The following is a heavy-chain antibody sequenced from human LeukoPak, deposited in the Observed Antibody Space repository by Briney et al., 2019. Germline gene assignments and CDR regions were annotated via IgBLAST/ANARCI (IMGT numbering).Heavy chain of an antibody. CDR3: ARRGYFDWLLTHHAFDI. J-gene: IGHJ3*02. D-gene: IGHD3-9*01. Sequence: SETLSLTCAVSGGCISSSNWWSWVRQPPGKGLEWLGEIYHSGSTNYNPSLKSRVTISVDKSKNQFSLKLSSVTAADTAVYYCARRGYFDWLLTHHAFDIWGQGTMVTVSS. CDR2: IYHSGST. V-gene: IGHV4-4*02. CDR1: GGCISSSNW.